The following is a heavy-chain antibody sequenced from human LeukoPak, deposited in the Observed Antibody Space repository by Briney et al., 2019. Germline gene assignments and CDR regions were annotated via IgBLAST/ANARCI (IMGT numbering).Heavy chain of an antibody. J-gene: IGHJ5*02. Sequence: SETLSLTCTVSGGSIRSYYWSWIRQPPGKGLEWIGYIYYSGSTNYNPSLKSRVTISVDTSKNQFSLKLSSVTAADTAVYYCARGGYSSGSYLYWFDPWGQGTQVTVSS. D-gene: IGHD3-10*01. V-gene: IGHV4-59*01. CDR1: GGSIRSYY. CDR2: IYYSGST. CDR3: ARGGYSSGSYLYWFDP.